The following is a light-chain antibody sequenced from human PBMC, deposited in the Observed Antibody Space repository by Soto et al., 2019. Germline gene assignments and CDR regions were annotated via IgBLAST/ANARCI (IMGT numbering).Light chain of an antibody. V-gene: IGLV2-14*01. Sequence: QSALTQPASGSGSPRQSITISCTGTGSDVGGYNYVSWYQQHPGKAPKLMIYEVSNRPSGVSNRFSGSKSGNTASLTISGLQAEDEADYYCSSYTSGSTWVYGGGTKHTVL. CDR2: EVS. CDR3: SSYTSGSTWV. CDR1: GSDVGGYNY. J-gene: IGLJ3*02.